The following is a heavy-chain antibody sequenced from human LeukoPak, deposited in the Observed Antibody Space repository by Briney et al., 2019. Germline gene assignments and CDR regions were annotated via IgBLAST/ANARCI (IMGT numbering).Heavy chain of an antibody. D-gene: IGHD6-13*01. CDR1: GFTFSDYY. CDR3: ARDYSSSWNKVGAFDI. Sequence: PGGSLRLSCAASGFTFSDYYMSWIRQAPGKGLEWVSYISSSGSTIYYADSVKGRFTISRDNAKNSLYLQMNSLRAEDTAVYYCARDYSSSWNKVGAFDIWGQGTMVTVSS. J-gene: IGHJ3*02. CDR2: ISSSGSTI. V-gene: IGHV3-11*01.